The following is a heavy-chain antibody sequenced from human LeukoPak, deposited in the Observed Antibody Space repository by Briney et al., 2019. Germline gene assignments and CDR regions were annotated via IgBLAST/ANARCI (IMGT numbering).Heavy chain of an antibody. D-gene: IGHD3-16*01. J-gene: IGHJ4*02. CDR3: ARVFDEWPTWGVDH. V-gene: IGHV3-23*01. Sequence: GGSLRLSCSASGFTFANYAMNWVRQAPGKGLEWVSAISGSGGSTYYADSVKGRLTISRDNSKNTVFLQVNSLRGDDTAVYYCARVFDEWPTWGVDHWGQGTLVTVSS. CDR1: GFTFANYA. CDR2: ISGSGGST.